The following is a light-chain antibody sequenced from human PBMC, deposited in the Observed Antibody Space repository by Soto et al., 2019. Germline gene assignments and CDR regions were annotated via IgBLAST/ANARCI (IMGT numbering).Light chain of an antibody. J-gene: IGLJ2*01. CDR2: DDT. CDR1: KIGSRS. Sequence: SYALTPPPSVLAAPGQTGRITWGGNKIGSRSVSWYQQKPGQAPVLAVYDDTDRPSGIPERFSGSNSDNTAALTISRVEAGDEADYYCQVWDSIIDHPVFGGGTKVTVL. CDR3: QVWDSIIDHPV. V-gene: IGLV3-21*02.